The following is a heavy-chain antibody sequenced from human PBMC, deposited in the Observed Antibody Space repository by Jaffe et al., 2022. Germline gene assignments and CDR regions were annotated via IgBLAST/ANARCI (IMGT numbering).Heavy chain of an antibody. CDR1: GYSISNDYY. J-gene: IGHJ3*02. D-gene: IGHD2-21*01. V-gene: IGHV4-38-2*01. CDR3: ARGNCGGVFCNSGRSSFDI. CDR2: IYHNGNT. Sequence: QVQLQESGPGLVKPSETLSLTCAVSGYSISNDYYWGWMRQSPGKGLEWIGSIYHNGNTHYNPSLRSRVTISVDTSKNQFSLKLSSVTAADTAIFYCARGNCGGVFCNSGRSSFDIWGQGTMVTVSS.